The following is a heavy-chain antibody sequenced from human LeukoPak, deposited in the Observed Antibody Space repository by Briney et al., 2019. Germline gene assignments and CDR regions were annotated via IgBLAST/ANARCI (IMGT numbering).Heavy chain of an antibody. CDR3: AKDVGKWESLHFFDY. CDR1: GFTLSSYA. CDR2: ISGSGGST. D-gene: IGHD1-26*01. Sequence: GGSLRLSCAASGFTLSSYAMSWVRQAPGKGLEWVSAISGSGGSTYYADSVKGRFTISRDDSRNTLYLQMNSLRGDDTAVYYCAKDVGKWESLHFFDYWGQGTLVTVSS. V-gene: IGHV3-23*01. J-gene: IGHJ4*02.